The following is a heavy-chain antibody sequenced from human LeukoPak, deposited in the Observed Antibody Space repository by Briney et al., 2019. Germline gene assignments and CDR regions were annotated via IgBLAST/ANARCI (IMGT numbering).Heavy chain of an antibody. Sequence: GGSLRLSCATSGFTFSSYDMNWVRQAPGKGLEWISYISSGSTSMYHADSVKGRFTTSRDNAKNSLYLQMNSLRAEDTAVYYCARDRGVSGTYADYWGQGTLVTVSP. J-gene: IGHJ4*02. CDR3: ARDRGVSGTYADY. CDR1: GFTFSSYD. CDR2: ISSGSTSM. D-gene: IGHD1-26*01. V-gene: IGHV3-48*01.